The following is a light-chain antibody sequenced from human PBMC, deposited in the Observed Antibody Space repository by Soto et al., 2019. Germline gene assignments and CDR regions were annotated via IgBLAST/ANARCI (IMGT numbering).Light chain of an antibody. CDR1: SSDVGAYKY. CDR2: EVN. Sequence: QSALTQPASLSGSPGQSITISCTGTSSDVGAYKYVSWHQQHPGKAPKLMIYEVNNRPSGVSDRFSGSKSGNTASLTISGLQAEDEADYYCASYTTSDTTVFGGGTKVTVL. J-gene: IGLJ3*02. V-gene: IGLV2-14*01. CDR3: ASYTTSDTTV.